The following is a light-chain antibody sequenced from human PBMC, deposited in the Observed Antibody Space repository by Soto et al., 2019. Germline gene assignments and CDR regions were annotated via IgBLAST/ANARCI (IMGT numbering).Light chain of an antibody. J-gene: IGKJ5*01. CDR2: GAS. CDR1: QSVSSSY. Sequence: EVVLTQSPVTLSLSPGERATLSCRASQSVSSSYLAWYQQKPGQAPRLLISGASNRATGIPARFSGSGSGTDFTLTISNLEPEDFAVYYCQQRGEWPPGATFGQGTRLEIK. V-gene: IGKV3-11*01. CDR3: QQRGEWPPGAT.